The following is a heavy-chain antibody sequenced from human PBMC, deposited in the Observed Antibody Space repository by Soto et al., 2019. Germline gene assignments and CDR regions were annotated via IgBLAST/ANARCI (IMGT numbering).Heavy chain of an antibody. Sequence: GGSLRLSCAASGVTFSSYAMSWVRQAPGKGLEWVSAISGSGGSTYYADSVKGRFTISRDNSKNTLYLQMNSLRAEDTAVYYYARRSSGWYFDYWGQGTLVTVSS. D-gene: IGHD6-19*01. J-gene: IGHJ4*02. CDR1: GVTFSSYA. CDR3: ARRSSGWYFDY. CDR2: ISGSGGST. V-gene: IGHV3-23*01.